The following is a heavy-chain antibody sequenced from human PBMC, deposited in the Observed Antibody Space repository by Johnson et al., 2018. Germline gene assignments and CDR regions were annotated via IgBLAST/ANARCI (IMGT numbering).Heavy chain of an antibody. V-gene: IGHV3-66*01. J-gene: IGHJ1*01. CDR1: GFTVTYNY. D-gene: IGHD2-15*01. Sequence: EVQLVESGGGLVQAGRSLRLSCADSGFTVTYNYMRWVRQAPGKGLEWVSLFYNGDFTSYADSVKGRFTISRDSSKNTLYLQMNSLGVEDSAIYYCAKDVGGFHKWECFQDWGQGTLVTVSS. CDR2: FYNGDFT. CDR3: AKDVGGFHKWECFQD.